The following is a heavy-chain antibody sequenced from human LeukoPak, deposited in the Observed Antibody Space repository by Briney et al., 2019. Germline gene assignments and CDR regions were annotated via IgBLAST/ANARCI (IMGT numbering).Heavy chain of an antibody. CDR3: AVGADCYSCTGGMDV. CDR2: IYPGDSDT. D-gene: IGHD2-21*02. V-gene: IGHV5-51*01. J-gene: IGHJ6*02. CDR1: GYSFTSYW. Sequence: GESLKISCKGSGYSFTSYWIGWVRQMPGKGLEWMGIIYPGDSDTRYSPSFQGQVTISADKSISTAYLQWSSLKASDTAMYYCAVGADCYSCTGGMDVWGQGATVTVSS.